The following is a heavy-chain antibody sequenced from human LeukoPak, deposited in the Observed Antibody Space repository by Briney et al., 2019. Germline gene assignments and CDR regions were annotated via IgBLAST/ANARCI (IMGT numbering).Heavy chain of an antibody. CDR3: ARGYGDYLDY. V-gene: IGHV1-46*01. D-gene: IGHD4-17*01. J-gene: IGHJ4*02. CDR2: INTSGGST. Sequence: RASVKVSCKASGYTFTTYYIHWVRQAPGQGLEWMAIINTSGGSTSYAQKFQGRATMTRDTSTSTVYMELSSLRSEDTAVYYCARGYGDYLDYWGQGTLVTVSS. CDR1: GYTFTTYY.